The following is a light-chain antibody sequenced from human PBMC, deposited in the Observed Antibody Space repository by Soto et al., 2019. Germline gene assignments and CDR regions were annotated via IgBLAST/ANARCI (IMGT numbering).Light chain of an antibody. CDR2: GAS. CDR1: QRGSDSY. J-gene: IGKJ5*01. Sequence: EIVLTRSPGTVSLSXXXXAXPXGXVSQRGSDSYLAWYQQKPGQPPRLLISGASVRASGVPVRISGSGSGTDFTLTISRLEPEDFALYYCQQYGGSPITFGLGTRLEI. CDR3: QQYGGSPIT. V-gene: IGKV3-20*01.